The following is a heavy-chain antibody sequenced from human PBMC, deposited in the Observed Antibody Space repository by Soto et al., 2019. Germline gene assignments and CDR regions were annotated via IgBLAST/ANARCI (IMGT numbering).Heavy chain of an antibody. Sequence: QVQLVQSGAEVKKPGSSVKVSCKASGGTFSSYAISWVRQAPGQGLEWMGGIIPIFGTANYAQKFQGRVTITADESKSTAYMELSSLRSEYTAVDYCARDSRIDCSSTSCYIRYFDYWGQGTLVTVSS. V-gene: IGHV1-69*01. J-gene: IGHJ4*02. D-gene: IGHD2-2*02. CDR1: GGTFSSYA. CDR2: IIPIFGTA. CDR3: ARDSRIDCSSTSCYIRYFDY.